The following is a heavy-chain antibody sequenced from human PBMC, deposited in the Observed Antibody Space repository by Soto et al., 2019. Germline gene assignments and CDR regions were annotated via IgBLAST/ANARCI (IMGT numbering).Heavy chain of an antibody. CDR1: GYTFTRYW. CDR3: ARPRSSSRNYYGMDV. D-gene: IGHD6-13*01. V-gene: IGHV5-51*01. CDR2: IYPGDSNT. Sequence: GESLKISCKGSGYTFTRYWIAWVRQMPGKGLEWMGIIYPGDSNTRYSPSFQGQVTISADKSISTAYLQWNSLKASDTAMYYCARPRSSSRNYYGMDVWGQGTTVTVSS. J-gene: IGHJ6*02.